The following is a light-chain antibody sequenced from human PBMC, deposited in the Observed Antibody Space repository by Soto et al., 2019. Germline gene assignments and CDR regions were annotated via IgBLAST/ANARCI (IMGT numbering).Light chain of an antibody. CDR2: EVN. CDR3: TSHAGTINFPYI. Sequence: QSALTQPPSASGSPGQSFTISCTGTSSDVGAYNYVSWYQHHPGKAPKLLVYEVNKRPSGVPDRFSGSKSGNTASLTVSGLQAEDEADYYCTSHAGTINFPYIFGTGTKLTVL. V-gene: IGLV2-8*01. J-gene: IGLJ1*01. CDR1: SSDVGAYNY.